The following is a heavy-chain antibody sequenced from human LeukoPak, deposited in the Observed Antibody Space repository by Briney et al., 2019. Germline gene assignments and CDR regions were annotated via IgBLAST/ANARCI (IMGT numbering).Heavy chain of an antibody. CDR2: IKSKTDGGTT. J-gene: IGHJ6*03. Sequence: GGSLRLSCAASGFTFRNAWMSWVRQAPGKGLEWVGRIKSKTDGGTTDYAVPVKGRFTISRDDSKNTLYLQMNSLKTEDTAVYYCTADDILTGYYTYYYYYYMDVWGKGTTVTVSS. CDR3: TADDILTGYYTYYYYYYMDV. V-gene: IGHV3-15*01. CDR1: GFTFRNAW. D-gene: IGHD3-9*01.